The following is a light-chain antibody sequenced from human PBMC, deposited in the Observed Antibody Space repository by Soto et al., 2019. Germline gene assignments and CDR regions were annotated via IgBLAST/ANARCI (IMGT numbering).Light chain of an antibody. Sequence: QSVLTQPPSASGTPGQRVTICCSGSSSNIESNYVYWCQQFPGTAPKLLIYRNSQRPSGVPDRFSGSKSGTSASLAISGLRSEDGADYYWAACDDRRGGVFGTGTKVTVL. J-gene: IGLJ1*01. V-gene: IGLV1-47*01. CDR1: SSNIESNY. CDR2: RNS. CDR3: AACDDRRGGV.